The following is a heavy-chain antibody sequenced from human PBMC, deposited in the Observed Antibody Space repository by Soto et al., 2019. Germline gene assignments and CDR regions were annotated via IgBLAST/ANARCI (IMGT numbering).Heavy chain of an antibody. V-gene: IGHV3-23*01. CDR1: GFTFSSYA. D-gene: IGHD3-10*01. CDR2: INIGGDNT. CDR3: ARESEAFDI. Sequence: GGSLXLSXAAXGFTFSSYAVSWVRQAPGKGLEWVSAINIGGDNTFYTDSVKGRFTISRDNSKKTLYLQMNSLRAEDTAVYYCARESEAFDIWGQGTMVTVSS. J-gene: IGHJ3*02.